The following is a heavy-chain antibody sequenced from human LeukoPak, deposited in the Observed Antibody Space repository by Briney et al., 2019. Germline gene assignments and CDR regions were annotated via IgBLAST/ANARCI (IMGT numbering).Heavy chain of an antibody. CDR1: GGPFSGYY. CDR3: ATYYDILTGYS. J-gene: IGHJ5*02. D-gene: IGHD3-9*01. V-gene: IGHV4-34*01. CDR2: INHSGST. Sequence: PSETLSLTCAVYGGPFSGYYWSWIRQPPGKGLEWIGEINHSGSTSYNPSLKSRVTISVDTSKNQFSLKLSSVTAADTAVYYCATYYDILTGYSWGQGTLVTVSS.